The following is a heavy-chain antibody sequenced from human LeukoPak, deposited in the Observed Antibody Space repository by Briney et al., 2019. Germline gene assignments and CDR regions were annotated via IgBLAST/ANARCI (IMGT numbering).Heavy chain of an antibody. CDR1: GFTFSSYG. J-gene: IGHJ6*03. CDR3: TTAGTAPYNYYYYYMDV. CDR2: ISYDGSNK. Sequence: GSLRLSCAASGFTFSSYGMHWVRQAPGKGLEWVAVISYDGSNKYYVDSVKGRFTISRDNSKNTLYLQMNSLKTEDTAVYYCTTAGTAPYNYYYYYMDVWGEGTTVTVSS. D-gene: IGHD1-1*01. V-gene: IGHV3-30*03.